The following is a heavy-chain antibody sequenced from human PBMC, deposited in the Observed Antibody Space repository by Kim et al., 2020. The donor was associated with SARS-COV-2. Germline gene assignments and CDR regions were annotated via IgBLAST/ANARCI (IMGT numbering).Heavy chain of an antibody. V-gene: IGHV3-23*01. J-gene: IGHJ4*02. Sequence: GGSLRLSCAASGFTFSSYAMSWVRQAPGKGLEWVSAISGSGGSTYYADSVKGRFTISRDNSKNTLYLQMNSLRAEDTAVYYCAKGGRFGMLHRDYFDYWGQGTLVTVSS. D-gene: IGHD2-8*01. CDR2: ISGSGGST. CDR1: GFTFSSYA. CDR3: AKGGRFGMLHRDYFDY.